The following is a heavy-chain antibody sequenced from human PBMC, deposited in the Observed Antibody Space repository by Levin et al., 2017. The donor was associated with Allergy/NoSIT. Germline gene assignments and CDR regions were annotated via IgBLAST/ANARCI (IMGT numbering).Heavy chain of an antibody. Sequence: GESLKISCAASGFTFSSYAMSWVRQAPGKGLEWVSGIGGSGGRTYYADSVKGRFTISRDNSENTVYLQMNSLRAEDTAVYYCAKENDFLSGYYIGFDHWGQGTLVTVSS. CDR2: IGGSGGRT. D-gene: IGHD3-3*01. CDR3: AKENDFLSGYYIGFDH. V-gene: IGHV3-23*01. J-gene: IGHJ4*02. CDR1: GFTFSSYA.